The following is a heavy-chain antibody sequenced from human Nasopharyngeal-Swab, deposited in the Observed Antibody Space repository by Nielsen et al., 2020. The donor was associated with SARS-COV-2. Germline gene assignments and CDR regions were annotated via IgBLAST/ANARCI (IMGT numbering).Heavy chain of an antibody. CDR3: ARASSSNDGAFDI. Sequence: GESLKISCAASGFTFSSYDMHWVRQATEKGLEWVSAIGTAGDTYYPGSVKGRFTISRENAKNSLYLQMNSLRAGDTAVYYCARASSSNDGAFDIWGQGTMVTVSS. V-gene: IGHV3-13*04. CDR2: IGTAGDT. J-gene: IGHJ3*02. CDR1: GFTFSSYD. D-gene: IGHD1-1*01.